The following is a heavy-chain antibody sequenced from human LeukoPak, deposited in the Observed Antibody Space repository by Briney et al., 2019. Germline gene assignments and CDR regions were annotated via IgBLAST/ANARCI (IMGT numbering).Heavy chain of an antibody. Sequence: PSETLSLTCTVSGGSISSGSYYWSWIRQPAGKGLEWIGRIYTSGSTNYNPSLKSRVTISVDTSKNQFSLKLSSVTAAYTAVYYCTGGFGELFGFDYWGQGTLVTVSS. D-gene: IGHD3-10*01. CDR3: TGGFGELFGFDY. V-gene: IGHV4-61*02. J-gene: IGHJ4*02. CDR2: IYTSGST. CDR1: GGSISSGSYY.